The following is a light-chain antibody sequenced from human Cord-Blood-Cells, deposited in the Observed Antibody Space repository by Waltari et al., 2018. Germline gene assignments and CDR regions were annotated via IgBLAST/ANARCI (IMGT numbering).Light chain of an antibody. V-gene: IGLV5-45*02. CDR1: SGINVGTYR. Sequence: QAVLTQPSALSASPAASASLTCTLRSGINVGTYRIYWYQQKPGSSPQYLLRYKSDSDKQQGSGVPSRFSGSKDASANAGILLISGLQSEDEADYYCMIWHSSAWVFGGGTKLTVL. CDR3: MIWHSSAWV. CDR2: YKSDSDK. J-gene: IGLJ3*02.